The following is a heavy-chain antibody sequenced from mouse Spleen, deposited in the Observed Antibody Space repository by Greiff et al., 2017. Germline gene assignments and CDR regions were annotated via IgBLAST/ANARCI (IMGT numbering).Heavy chain of an antibody. CDR3: SRGSTGFSY. D-gene: IGHD1-1*01. Sequence: EVKVVESGGGLVKRGGSLKLSCAASGFTFSSYAMSWVRQTPEKRLEWVATISSGGGNTYYPDSVKGRFTISRDNAKNTLYLQMSRLKSEDTAMFFCSRGSTGFSYWGPGTLVPVSA. CDR2: ISSGGGNT. CDR1: GFTFSSYA. V-gene: IGHV5-9*04. J-gene: IGHJ3*01.